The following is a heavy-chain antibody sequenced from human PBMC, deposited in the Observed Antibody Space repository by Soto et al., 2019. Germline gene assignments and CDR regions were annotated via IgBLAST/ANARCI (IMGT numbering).Heavy chain of an antibody. J-gene: IGHJ5*02. CDR1: GYTFTGYY. CDR3: ARAAYSTVTTLGPWFDP. Sequence: QVQLVQSGAEVKKPGASVKVSCKASGYTFTGYYMHWVRQAPGQGLEWMGWINPNSGGTNHAQKFQGRVTMTRDTSTSTAYMEPGRLRSDAAAVYYCARAAYSTVTTLGPWFDPWGQGTVVTVSS. V-gene: IGHV1-2*02. CDR2: INPNSGGT. D-gene: IGHD4-4*01.